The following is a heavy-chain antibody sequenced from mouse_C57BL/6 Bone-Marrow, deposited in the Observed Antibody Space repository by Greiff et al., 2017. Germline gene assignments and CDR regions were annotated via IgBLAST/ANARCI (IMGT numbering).Heavy chain of an antibody. V-gene: IGHV6-6*01. Sequence: EVKVEESGGGLVQPGGSMKLSCAASGFTFSDAWMDWVRQSPEKGLEWVAEIRNKANNHATYYAESVKGRFTISRDDSKSSVYLQMNSLRSEDTGIYYCTRSSYYYYDSDWYFDVWGTGTTVTGSS. D-gene: IGHD1-1*01. J-gene: IGHJ1*03. CDR1: GFTFSDAW. CDR3: TRSSYYYYDSDWYFDV. CDR2: IRNKANNHAT.